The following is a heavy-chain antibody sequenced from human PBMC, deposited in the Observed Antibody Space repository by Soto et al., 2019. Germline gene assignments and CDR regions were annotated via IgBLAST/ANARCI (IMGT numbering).Heavy chain of an antibody. CDR1: GYTFTGYY. CDR3: ARGGGGSWYFGNWFDP. Sequence: ASVKVSCKASGYTFTGYYMHWVRQAPGQGLEWMGWINPNSGGTNYAQKFQGWVTMTRDTSISTAYMELSRLRSDDTAVYYCARGGGGSWYFGNWFDPWGQGTLVTVSS. V-gene: IGHV1-2*04. CDR2: INPNSGGT. J-gene: IGHJ5*02. D-gene: IGHD6-13*01.